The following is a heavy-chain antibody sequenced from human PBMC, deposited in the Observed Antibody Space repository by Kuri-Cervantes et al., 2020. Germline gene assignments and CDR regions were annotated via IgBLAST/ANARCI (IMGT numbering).Heavy chain of an antibody. CDR3: ANPLEQWLPRYFDY. Sequence: LTSAASRFTLSSYGMPWVRQAPGKGLEWVAFIRYDGSNKYYADSVKDRFTISRDNSKNTLYLQMNSLRVEHTAVYYCANPLEQWLPRYFDYWGQGTLVTVSS. CDR1: RFTLSSYG. D-gene: IGHD6-19*01. J-gene: IGHJ4*02. V-gene: IGHV3-30*02. CDR2: IRYDGSNK.